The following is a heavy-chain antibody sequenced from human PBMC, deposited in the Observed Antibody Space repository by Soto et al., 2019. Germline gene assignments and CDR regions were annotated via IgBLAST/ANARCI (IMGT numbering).Heavy chain of an antibody. Sequence: SVKVSCKASGGTFSSYAISWVRQAPRQGLEWMGGIIPIFGTANYAQNFQGRVTITADESTSTAYMELSGLRSEDTAVYYCARSMYSSGWSPNYYYYGMDVWGQGTTVTVSS. CDR3: ARSMYSSGWSPNYYYYGMDV. D-gene: IGHD6-19*01. V-gene: IGHV1-69*13. CDR2: IIPIFGTA. CDR1: GGTFSSYA. J-gene: IGHJ6*02.